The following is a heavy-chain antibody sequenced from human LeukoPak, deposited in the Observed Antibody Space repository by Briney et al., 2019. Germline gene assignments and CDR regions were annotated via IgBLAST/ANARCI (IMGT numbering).Heavy chain of an antibody. CDR1: GGTFSSYA. Sequence: ASVEVSCKASGGTFSSYAISWVRQAPGQGLEWMGRIIPILGIANYAQKFQGRVTITADKSTSTAYMELSSLRSEDTAVYYCAGELPGVGYYYYGMDVWGQGTTVTVSS. CDR2: IIPILGIA. CDR3: AGELPGVGYYYYGMDV. J-gene: IGHJ6*02. D-gene: IGHD2-15*01. V-gene: IGHV1-69*04.